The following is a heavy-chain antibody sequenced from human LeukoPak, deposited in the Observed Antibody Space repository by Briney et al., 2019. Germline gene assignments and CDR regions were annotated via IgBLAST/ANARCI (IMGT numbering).Heavy chain of an antibody. D-gene: IGHD2-8*01. V-gene: IGHV4-34*01. CDR2: INHSGST. CDR1: GGSFSGYY. CDR3: ARVQYCTNGVCGPETNKYNWFDP. J-gene: IGHJ5*02. Sequence: SETLSLTCAVYGGSFSGYYWSWIRQPPGKGLEWIGEINHSGSTNYNPSLKSRVTISVDTSKNQFSLKLSSVTAADTAVYYCARVQYCTNGVCGPETNKYNWFDPWGQGTLVTVSS.